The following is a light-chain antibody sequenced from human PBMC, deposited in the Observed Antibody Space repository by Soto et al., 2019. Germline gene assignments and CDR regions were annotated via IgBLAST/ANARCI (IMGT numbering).Light chain of an antibody. CDR2: GAS. J-gene: IGKJ4*01. Sequence: ETVLTQSPAILSLSPGERAPLSCRASQSVSTYLAWYQQKPGQAPRLLNYGASSRATGVPDRFSGSESGTDFTLTIGRLEPEDFAVYYCQQYGSTPLTFGGGTKVDIK. CDR1: QSVSTY. CDR3: QQYGSTPLT. V-gene: IGKV3-20*01.